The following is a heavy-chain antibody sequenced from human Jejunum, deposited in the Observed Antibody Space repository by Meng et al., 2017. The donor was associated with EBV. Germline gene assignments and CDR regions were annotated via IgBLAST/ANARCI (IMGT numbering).Heavy chain of an antibody. V-gene: IGHV1-69*01. D-gene: IGHD3-16*01. Sequence: QVQLVQSGAEVKKPXSPVKVSCKASGGTFSSYVISWVRQAPGQGLEWMGGIIPLFGTTQYAQKFQGRVTITADESTSTAYMELSSLRSEDAAVYYCTAGGQGDSWGQGTLVTVSS. CDR1: GGTFSSYV. CDR2: IIPLFGTT. J-gene: IGHJ5*01. CDR3: TAGGQGDS.